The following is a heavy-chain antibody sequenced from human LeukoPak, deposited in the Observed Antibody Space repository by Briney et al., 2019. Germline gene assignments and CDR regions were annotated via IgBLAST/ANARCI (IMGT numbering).Heavy chain of an antibody. CDR3: AKGPGYSSGWYLY. V-gene: IGHV4-38-2*01. Sequence: SETLSLTCAVAGYSISSGYYWGWIRQPPGKGLEWIGSIYHSGSTYYNPSLKSRVTISVDTSKNQFSLKLISVTAADTAVYYCAKGPGYSSGWYLYWGQGTLVTVSS. CDR1: GYSISSGYY. D-gene: IGHD6-19*01. CDR2: IYHSGST. J-gene: IGHJ4*02.